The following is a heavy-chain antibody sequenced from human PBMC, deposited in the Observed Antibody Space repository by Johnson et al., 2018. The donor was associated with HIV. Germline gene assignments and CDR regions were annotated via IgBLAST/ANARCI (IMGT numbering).Heavy chain of an antibody. J-gene: IGHJ3*02. CDR1: GFTFSSYA. Sequence: QVQLVESGGGMVQPGRSLRLSCAASGFTFSSYAMHWVRQAPGKGLEWVAVISYDGSDKYYADSVKGRFTISRDSSKNTLYLQMNSLRAEDTAVYYCARASDAFDIWGQGTMVTVSS. CDR2: ISYDGSDK. CDR3: ARASDAFDI. V-gene: IGHV3-30*04.